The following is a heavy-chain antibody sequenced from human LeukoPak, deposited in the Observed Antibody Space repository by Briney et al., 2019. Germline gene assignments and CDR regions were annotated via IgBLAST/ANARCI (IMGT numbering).Heavy chain of an antibody. V-gene: IGHV3-7*04. Sequence: GGSLRLSCAASGFTFSSYWMSWVRQAPGKGLEWVANIKQDGSEKYYAASVKGRSTISRDNAKNSLYLQMNSLRAEDTAVYYCARSGLGRSTNPFDYWGQGTLVTVSS. CDR1: GFTFSSYW. D-gene: IGHD6-13*01. CDR3: ARSGLGRSTNPFDY. CDR2: IKQDGSEK. J-gene: IGHJ4*02.